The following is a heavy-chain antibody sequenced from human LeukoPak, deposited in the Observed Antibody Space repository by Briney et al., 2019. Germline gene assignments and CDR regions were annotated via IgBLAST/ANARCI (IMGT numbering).Heavy chain of an antibody. Sequence: ASVKVSCKASGYTFTSYGISWVRQAPGQGLEWMGWISEYNGNTNYAQKRQGRVTMTTDTSTSTAYMELRSLRSDDTAVYYCARAHYYDSSGYPRDYWGQGTLVTVSS. D-gene: IGHD3-22*01. V-gene: IGHV1-18*01. CDR3: ARAHYYDSSGYPRDY. CDR1: GYTFTSYG. CDR2: ISEYNGNT. J-gene: IGHJ4*02.